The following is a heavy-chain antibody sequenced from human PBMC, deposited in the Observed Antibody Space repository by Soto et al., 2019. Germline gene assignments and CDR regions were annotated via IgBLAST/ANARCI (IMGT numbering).Heavy chain of an antibody. D-gene: IGHD5-12*01. J-gene: IGHJ5*02. CDR3: ATVATHSYNWLAP. Sequence: EVRLVESGGTLVQPGGSLRLSCAASGFTFNTYWLHWVRQAPGKGLVWVSRINSDGTRTNYADSVQGRFTISRDNAKNTVYLQMNSLRAEDTAVYYCATVATHSYNWLAPWGQGTLVTVSS. CDR2: INSDGTRT. CDR1: GFTFNTYW. V-gene: IGHV3-74*01.